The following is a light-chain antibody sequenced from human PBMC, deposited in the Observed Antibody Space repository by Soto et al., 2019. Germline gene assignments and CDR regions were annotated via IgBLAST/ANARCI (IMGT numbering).Light chain of an antibody. Sequence: EIVLTQSPAALSVSPGERVTLSCRASQGIGDTLAWYQQKPGQTPRLLIYDSSTRAIGIPIRFSGSRSGTEFTLTISSLQPDDFATYYCQHYNSYPEAFGQGTKVDIK. V-gene: IGKV3-15*01. CDR1: QGIGDT. CDR3: QHYNSYPEA. CDR2: DSS. J-gene: IGKJ1*01.